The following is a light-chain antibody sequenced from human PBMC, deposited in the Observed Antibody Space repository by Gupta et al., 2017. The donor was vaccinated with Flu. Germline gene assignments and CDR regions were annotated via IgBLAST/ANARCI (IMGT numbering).Light chain of an antibody. J-gene: IGLJ2*01. V-gene: IGLV2-11*01. CDR3: CSYAGSDTLV. CDR1: SGDVGGYNY. CDR2: DVS. Sequence: SGDVGGYNYVSWYQQHPVKARKLMIYDVSKRTAGVPDRFSGSKSGNTASLTISGRQAEEEADYCCCSYAGSDTLVFGGGTKLTVL.